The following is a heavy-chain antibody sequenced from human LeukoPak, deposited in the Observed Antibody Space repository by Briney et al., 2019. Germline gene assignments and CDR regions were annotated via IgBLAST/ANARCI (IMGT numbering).Heavy chain of an antibody. J-gene: IGHJ4*02. D-gene: IGHD5-18*01. Sequence: ASVKVSCKASGYTFTSYAMHWVRQAPGQRLEWMGWINAGNGNTKYSQEFQGRVTITRDTSASTAYMELSSLRSEDMAVYYCARERGGRGYSYGPFDYWGQGTLVPVSS. V-gene: IGHV1-3*03. CDR1: GYTFTSYA. CDR3: ARERGGRGYSYGPFDY. CDR2: INAGNGNT.